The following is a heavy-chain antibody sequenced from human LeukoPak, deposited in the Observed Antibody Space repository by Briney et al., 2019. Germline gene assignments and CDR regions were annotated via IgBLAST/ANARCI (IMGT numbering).Heavy chain of an antibody. D-gene: IGHD2-15*01. J-gene: IGHJ3*02. CDR1: GGSISSGDYY. CDR2: IYYSGST. V-gene: IGHV4-30-4*01. Sequence: SETLSLTCTVSGGSISSGDYYWSWIRQSPGKGLEWIGYIYYSGSTYYNPSLKSRVTISVDTSKNQFSLKLSSVTAADTAVYYCAREGVVAAAKGAFDIWGQGTMVTVSS. CDR3: AREGVVAAAKGAFDI.